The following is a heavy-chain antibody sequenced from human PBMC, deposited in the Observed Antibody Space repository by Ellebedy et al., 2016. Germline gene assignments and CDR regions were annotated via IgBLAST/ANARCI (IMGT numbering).Heavy chain of an antibody. CDR1: GFTFSKYF. Sequence: GGSLRLXCATTGFTFSKYFMTWIRQAPGKGLEWVATISGGGDKTFFADSVKGRFTISRDNSKYTLFLQMNNLRAEDTALYYCRQGHYFDQWGPGALVTVSS. V-gene: IGHV3-23*01. CDR2: ISGGGDKT. J-gene: IGHJ4*02. CDR3: RQGHYFDQ.